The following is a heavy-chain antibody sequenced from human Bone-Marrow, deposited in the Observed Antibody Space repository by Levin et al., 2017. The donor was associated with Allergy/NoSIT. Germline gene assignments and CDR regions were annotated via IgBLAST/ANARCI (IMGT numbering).Heavy chain of an antibody. CDR3: AKDTYTCSGGSCYFFDY. CDR1: GFTFRNYA. D-gene: IGHD2-15*01. J-gene: IGHJ4*02. Sequence: GGSLRLSCAVSGFTFRNYAMHWVRQAPGRGLEWVAFISLDGNTQYYADSVKGRFTVSRVNSNNTLHLQMNSLRVEDTAIYYCAKDTYTCSGGSCYFFDYWGQGALVTVSS. V-gene: IGHV3-30*18. CDR2: ISLDGNTQ.